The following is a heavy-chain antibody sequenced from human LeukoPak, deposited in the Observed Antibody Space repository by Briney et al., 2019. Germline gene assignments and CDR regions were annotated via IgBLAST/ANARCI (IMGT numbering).Heavy chain of an antibody. D-gene: IGHD1-26*01. CDR1: GFTFSYYG. CDR2: IRYDESKK. CDR3: AKSHLPNAYSGTYYCDY. Sequence: TGGSLRLSCAASGFTFSYYGMHWVRQAPGKGLEWVAFIRYDESKKFYGDSVKGRFTISRDNSKNTLYLQVNSLRTEDTAVYYCAKSHLPNAYSGTYYCDYWGQGTLVTVSS. J-gene: IGHJ4*02. V-gene: IGHV3-30*02.